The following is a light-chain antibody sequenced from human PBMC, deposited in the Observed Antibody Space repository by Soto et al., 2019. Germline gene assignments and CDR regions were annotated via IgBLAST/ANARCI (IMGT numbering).Light chain of an antibody. CDR2: GAS. J-gene: IGKJ1*01. CDR1: QSITRNF. CDR3: QQYGSLPRT. V-gene: IGKV3-20*01. Sequence: EIVLTQSPGTLSLSPGERATLSCRASQSITRNFLGWYQQKPGQAPRLLIYGASNRATGVPDRFIGSGSGADFTLSISRLEPGDFAVYYCQQYGSLPRTFGQGTKVEIK.